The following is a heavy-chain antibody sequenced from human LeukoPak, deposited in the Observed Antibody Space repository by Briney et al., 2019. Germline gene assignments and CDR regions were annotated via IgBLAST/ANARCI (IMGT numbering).Heavy chain of an antibody. Sequence: PSETLSLTCTVSGGSISSHYWSWIRQPPGKGQEWIGYIYYSGSTNYNPSLKSRVTISVDTSKNQFSLKLSSVTAADTAVYYCARASGSGYYYVFDYWGQGTLVTVSS. V-gene: IGHV4-59*11. J-gene: IGHJ4*02. CDR1: GGSISSHY. D-gene: IGHD3-22*01. CDR3: ARASGSGYYYVFDY. CDR2: IYYSGST.